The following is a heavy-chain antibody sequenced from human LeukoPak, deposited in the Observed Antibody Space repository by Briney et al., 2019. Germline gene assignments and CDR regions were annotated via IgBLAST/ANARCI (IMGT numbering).Heavy chain of an antibody. D-gene: IGHD5-24*01. V-gene: IGHV1-2*02. CDR1: GYTFTGYY. CDR2: INPNSGGT. Sequence: ASVKVSCKASGYTFTGYYMHWVRQAPGQGLEWMGWINPNSGGTNYAQKFQGRVTMTRDTSISTAYMELSRLRSEDTAVYYCARAGVDGYNPEIYNWFDPWGQGTLVTVSS. CDR3: ARAGVDGYNPEIYNWFDP. J-gene: IGHJ5*02.